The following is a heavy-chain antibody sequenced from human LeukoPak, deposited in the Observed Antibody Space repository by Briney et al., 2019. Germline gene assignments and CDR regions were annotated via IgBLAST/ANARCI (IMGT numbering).Heavy chain of an antibody. D-gene: IGHD4-17*01. V-gene: IGHV3-23*01. CDR2: ISGSGGST. J-gene: IGHJ5*01. CDR3: AKGPRTYGDYDS. Sequence: GGSLRLSCGASGFTFSSYAMSWVRQAPGKGLEWASAISGSGGSTYYADSVKGRFTISRDNSKNTLYLQMNSLRAEDTAAYYCAKGPRTYGDYDSWGQGTLVTVSS. CDR1: GFTFSSYA.